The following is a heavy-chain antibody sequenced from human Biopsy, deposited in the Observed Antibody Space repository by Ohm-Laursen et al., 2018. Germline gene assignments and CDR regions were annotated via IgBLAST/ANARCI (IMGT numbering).Heavy chain of an antibody. D-gene: IGHD6-19*01. J-gene: IGHJ4*02. Sequence: SDTLSLTCTVSGDSVSSGSFYWTWIRQPPGQGLEYIGYIYDRGSTANYNPSLKSRVAMSVDMPKNQFSLKLSSVTAADTAIYYCARGMRSSGWPYFDSWGQGTLVTVSS. CDR1: GDSVSSGSFY. CDR2: IYDRGSTA. V-gene: IGHV4-61*01. CDR3: ARGMRSSGWPYFDS.